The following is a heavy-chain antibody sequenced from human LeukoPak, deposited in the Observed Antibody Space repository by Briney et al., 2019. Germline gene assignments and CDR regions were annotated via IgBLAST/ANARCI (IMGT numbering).Heavy chain of an antibody. CDR3: AAQYYYDSSGAYYFDY. CDR1: GFTFSSYA. D-gene: IGHD3-22*01. Sequence: GGSLRLSCAASGFTFSSYAMSWVRQAPGKGLEWVSTISDSGGSTYYADSLKGRFTISRDNYKNTLYLQMNSLRAEDTAVYYCAAQYYYDSSGAYYFDYWGQGTLVTVSS. CDR2: ISDSGGST. J-gene: IGHJ4*02. V-gene: IGHV3-23*01.